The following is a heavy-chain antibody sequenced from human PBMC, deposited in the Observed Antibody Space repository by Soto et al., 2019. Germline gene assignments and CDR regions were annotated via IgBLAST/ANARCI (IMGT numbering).Heavy chain of an antibody. CDR3: ARAAHSGSADY. Sequence: QVQLVQSGAEVKKPGASVKVSCKASGYTFTSYDIHWVRQATGQGLEWMGWMNHNSGNTGYAQKFQGRVTRTRNTSISTAYLELSSRRSEDTAVHYCARAAHSGSADYWGQGPLVTVSS. CDR1: GYTFTSYD. V-gene: IGHV1-8*01. D-gene: IGHD1-26*01. J-gene: IGHJ4*02. CDR2: MNHNSGNT.